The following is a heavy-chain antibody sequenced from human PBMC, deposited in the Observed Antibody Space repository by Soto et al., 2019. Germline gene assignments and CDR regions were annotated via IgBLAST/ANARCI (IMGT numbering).Heavy chain of an antibody. CDR3: ARGQPYGSGSYPYMDV. V-gene: IGHV4-34*01. D-gene: IGHD3-10*01. Sequence: SETLSLTCAVYGGSFSGYYWSWTRQPPGKGLEWIGEINHSGSTNYNPSLKSRVTISVDTSKNQFSLKLSSVTAADTAVYYCARGQPYGSGSYPYMDVWGKGTTVTVSS. CDR1: GGSFSGYY. J-gene: IGHJ6*03. CDR2: INHSGST.